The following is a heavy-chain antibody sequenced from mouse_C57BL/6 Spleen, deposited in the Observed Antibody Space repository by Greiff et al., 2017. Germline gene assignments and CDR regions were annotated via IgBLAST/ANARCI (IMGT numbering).Heavy chain of an antibody. J-gene: IGHJ1*03. CDR3: ANDYGPRFDV. Sequence: VQLQQSGPELVKPGASVKISCKASGYTFTDYYMNWVKQSHGKSLEWIGDINPNNGGTSYNQKFKGKATLTVDKSSSTAYMELRSLTSEDSAVYYCANDYGPRFDVWGTGTTVTVSS. V-gene: IGHV1-26*01. CDR2: INPNNGGT. CDR1: GYTFTDYY. D-gene: IGHD2-4*01.